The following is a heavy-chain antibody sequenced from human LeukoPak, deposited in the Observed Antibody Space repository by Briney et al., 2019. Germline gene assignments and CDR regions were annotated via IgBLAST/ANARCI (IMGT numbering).Heavy chain of an antibody. Sequence: GGSLRLSCAASEFSFGSNYMTWVRQAPGKGLEWVSLIYSGGSTYYSDSVKGRFTISRDNAKNSLYLQMNSLRAEDTAVYYCARDVYGVRSDVWGKGTTVTVSS. V-gene: IGHV3-66*01. CDR1: EFSFGSNY. D-gene: IGHD2-8*01. J-gene: IGHJ6*04. CDR2: IYSGGST. CDR3: ARDVYGVRSDV.